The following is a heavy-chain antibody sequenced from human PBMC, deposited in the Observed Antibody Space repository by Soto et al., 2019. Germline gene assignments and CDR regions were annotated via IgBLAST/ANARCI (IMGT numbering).Heavy chain of an antibody. D-gene: IGHD2-8*01. Sequence: GESLKISCAASGFTVSSNYMSWVRQAPGKGLECVSVLYSGGSTYSADSVKGRFTIYRDNSKNTLSLQMNRLRAEDTAVYYCARESLYCTNGVCFDYWGQGTLVTVSS. J-gene: IGHJ4*02. CDR3: ARESLYCTNGVCFDY. V-gene: IGHV3-53*01. CDR2: LYSGGST. CDR1: GFTVSSNY.